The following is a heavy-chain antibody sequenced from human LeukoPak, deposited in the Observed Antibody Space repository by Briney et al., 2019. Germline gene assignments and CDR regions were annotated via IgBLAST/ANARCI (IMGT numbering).Heavy chain of an antibody. CDR2: IYPGDSDT. J-gene: IGHJ3*02. Sequence: GESLHNMGKEPGYSSTSYWIGSVRQMPGKGLEWMGIIYPGDSDTRYSPSFQGQVTISVDKSISTAYLQWSSLKASDTAMYYCARPPFIWGQGTMVTVSS. V-gene: IGHV5-51*01. CDR1: GYSSTSYW. CDR3: ARPPFI.